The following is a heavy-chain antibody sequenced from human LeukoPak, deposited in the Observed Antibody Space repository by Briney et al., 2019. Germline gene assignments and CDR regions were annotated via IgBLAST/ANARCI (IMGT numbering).Heavy chain of an antibody. J-gene: IGHJ5*02. CDR1: GFTVSGNY. CDR2: IYGGGSI. V-gene: IGHV3-66*02. Sequence: AGGSLRLSCAASGFTVSGNYMSWVRQAPGKGLEWVSVIYGGGSIYYADSVKGRFIISRDNSWNTLYLQMNSLRTEDTAVYYCARDAGGNWFDPWGQGTQVTVSS. D-gene: IGHD1-14*01. CDR3: ARDAGGNWFDP.